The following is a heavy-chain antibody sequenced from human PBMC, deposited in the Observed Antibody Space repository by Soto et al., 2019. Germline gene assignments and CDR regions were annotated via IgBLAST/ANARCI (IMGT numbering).Heavy chain of an antibody. V-gene: IGHV3-48*01. CDR1: GFTFSSYS. CDR2: ISSSSSTI. CDR3: ARNYRGAVAGLDY. Sequence: GGSLRLSCAASGFTFSSYSMNWVRQAPGKGLEWVSYISSSSSTIYYADSVKGRFTISRDNAKNSLYLQMNSLRAEDTAVYYCARNYRGAVAGLDYWGQGTLVTVSS. J-gene: IGHJ4*02. D-gene: IGHD6-19*01.